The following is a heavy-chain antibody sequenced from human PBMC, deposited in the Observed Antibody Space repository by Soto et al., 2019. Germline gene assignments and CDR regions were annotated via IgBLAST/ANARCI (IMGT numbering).Heavy chain of an antibody. CDR3: AKSDHCSSTSCYG. CDR1: GFTFSSYA. J-gene: IGHJ4*02. V-gene: IGHV3-23*01. Sequence: GGSLRLSCAASGFTFSSYAMSWVRQAPGKGLEWVSAISGSGGSTYYADSVKDRFTISRDNSKNTLYLQMNSLRAEDTAVYYCAKSDHCSSTSCYGWGQGTLVTVSS. D-gene: IGHD2-2*01. CDR2: ISGSGGST.